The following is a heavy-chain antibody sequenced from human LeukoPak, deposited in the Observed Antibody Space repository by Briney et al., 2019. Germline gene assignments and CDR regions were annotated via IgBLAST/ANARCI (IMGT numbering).Heavy chain of an antibody. Sequence: SGPTLVNPTQTLTLTCTFSGFSLSTSGVGVGWIRQPPGKALEWLAFNYWNDDKRYSPSLKSRLTITKDTSKDQVVLTMTNMDPVDTATYYCAHSTYDSTGYYYFDYWGQGTLVTVSS. J-gene: IGHJ4*02. CDR3: AHSTYDSTGYYYFDY. CDR2: NYWNDDK. CDR1: GFSLSTSGVG. V-gene: IGHV2-5*01. D-gene: IGHD3-22*01.